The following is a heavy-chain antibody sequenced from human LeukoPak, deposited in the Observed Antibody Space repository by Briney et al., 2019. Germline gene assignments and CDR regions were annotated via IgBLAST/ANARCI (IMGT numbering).Heavy chain of an antibody. CDR2: IYYSGST. CDR3: ARQLLRGSMIVVVKGGAFDI. D-gene: IGHD3-22*01. Sequence: SETLSLTCTFSGGSISNSYWSWIRQPPGKGLEWIGSIYYSGSTYYNPSLKSRLTISVDTSKKQFSLRLSSVTAADTAVYYCARQLLRGSMIVVVKGGAFDIWGQGTMVTVSS. J-gene: IGHJ3*02. V-gene: IGHV4-59*12. CDR1: GGSISNSY.